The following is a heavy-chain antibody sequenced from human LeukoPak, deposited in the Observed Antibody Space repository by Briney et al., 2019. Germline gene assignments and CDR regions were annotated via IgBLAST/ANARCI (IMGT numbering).Heavy chain of an antibody. J-gene: IGHJ4*02. D-gene: IGHD4-17*01. Sequence: GGSLRLSCAASGFTFSSYSMNWVRQAPGKGPEWVSSISSSSSYIYYADSVKGRFTISRDNAKNTLYLQMNSLRAEDTAVYYCARGPDYGDYSDYWGQGTLVTVSS. CDR3: ARGPDYGDYSDY. CDR1: GFTFSSYS. CDR2: ISSSSSYI. V-gene: IGHV3-21*04.